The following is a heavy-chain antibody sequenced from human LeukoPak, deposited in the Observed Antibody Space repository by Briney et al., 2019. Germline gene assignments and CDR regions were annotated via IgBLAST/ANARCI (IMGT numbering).Heavy chain of an antibody. CDR1: GGTFSSYA. D-gene: IGHD1-7*01. CDR3: ARGSNWNYVLAY. V-gene: IGHV1-69*05. CDR2: IIPIFGTA. Sequence: SVKVSCKASGGTFSSYAISWVRQAPGQGLEWMGGIIPIFGTANYAQKFQGRVTITMDEATSTAYMELSSLRSEDTAVYYCARGSNWNYVLAYWGQGTLVTVSS. J-gene: IGHJ4*02.